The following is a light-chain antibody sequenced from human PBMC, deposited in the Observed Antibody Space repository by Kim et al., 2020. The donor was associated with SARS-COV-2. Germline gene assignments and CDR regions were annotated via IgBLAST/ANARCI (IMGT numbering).Light chain of an antibody. Sequence: SASGGDRVHLTWQTSQNYDNYVNLYQHKGGEAPKPLIYGAHYLRTGIPSRFSGSGSGTEFSLPLSSLQPEDSATYYCQQSYSKPWTFGQGTKLEIK. CDR3: QQSYSKPWT. CDR1: QNYDNY. J-gene: IGKJ2*02. V-gene: IGKV1-39*01. CDR2: GAH.